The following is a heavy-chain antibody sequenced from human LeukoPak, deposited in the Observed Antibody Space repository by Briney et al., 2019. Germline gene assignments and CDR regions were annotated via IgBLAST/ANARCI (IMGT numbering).Heavy chain of an antibody. CDR3: AKLGSENYYFYGMDV. CDR2: TSDRGDYT. J-gene: IGHJ6*02. CDR1: GFTFTSYS. D-gene: IGHD1-14*01. Sequence: PGGSLRLSCAASGFTFTSYSMSWVRQAPGKGLEWVSGTSDRGDYTYYADSVKGRFTISRDNSKNTLYLQMNSLRAEDTAVYYCAKLGSENYYFYGMDVWGQGTTVTVSS. V-gene: IGHV3-23*01.